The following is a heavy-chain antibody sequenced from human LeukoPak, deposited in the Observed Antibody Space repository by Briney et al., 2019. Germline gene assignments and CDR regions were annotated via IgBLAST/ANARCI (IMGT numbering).Heavy chain of an antibody. V-gene: IGHV3-23*01. CDR1: RFAFDNFA. CDR3: ARHVNRGVCFDL. CDR2: VNDNGAAT. J-gene: IGHJ3*01. D-gene: IGHD1-26*01. Sequence: GGSLRLSCAASRFAFDNFAMSWVRQAPGKGLKWVATVNDNGAATFYSDSVKGRFTISRDTSTNTVHLQMNNVRVEDTAVYYCARHVNRGVCFDLWGQGTMVTVSS.